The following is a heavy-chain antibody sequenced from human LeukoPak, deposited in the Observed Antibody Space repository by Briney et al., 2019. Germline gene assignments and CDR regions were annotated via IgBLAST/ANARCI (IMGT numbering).Heavy chain of an antibody. CDR1: GYTFTSYY. J-gene: IGHJ4*02. Sequence: ASVKVSCKASGYTFTSYYMHWVRQAPGQGLEWMGIINPSGGSTSYAQKFQGRVTMTRDTSTSTVYMELSSLRSEDTAVYYCARDSGFSQYYYDSSGPRWFDYWGQGTLVTVSS. V-gene: IGHV1-46*01. CDR3: ARDSGFSQYYYDSSGPRWFDY. CDR2: INPSGGST. D-gene: IGHD3-22*01.